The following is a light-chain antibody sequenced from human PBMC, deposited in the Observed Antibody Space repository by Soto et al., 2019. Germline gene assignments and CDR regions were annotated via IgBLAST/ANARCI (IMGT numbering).Light chain of an antibody. CDR1: QGMRNY. CDR2: LAS. CDR3: QYLNSFPLT. Sequence: IQLTQSPSSLSASVGDRVTITCRASQGMRNYLAWYQQKPGKAPQLLIYLASTLQGGVPSRFSGSGSGTDFSLTISSLQPEDVATYYCQYLNSFPLTFGGGTKVEIK. V-gene: IGKV1-9*01. J-gene: IGKJ4*01.